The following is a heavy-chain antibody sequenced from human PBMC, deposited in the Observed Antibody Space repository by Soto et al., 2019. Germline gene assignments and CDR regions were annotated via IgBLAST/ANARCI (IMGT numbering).Heavy chain of an antibody. J-gene: IGHJ4*02. Sequence: QVQLQQWGAGLLKPSETLSLNCAVNGGSLSGYYWSWIRQPPGKGLEWIGEIKDGGRTNYSPSLKSPATISSDPSNNQYSLRLCSVTAADSGVYYCARGQEGVVATHWDQGTLVTVSS. V-gene: IGHV4-34*01. CDR2: IKDGGRT. CDR3: ARGQEGVVATH. D-gene: IGHD5-12*01. CDR1: GGSLSGYY.